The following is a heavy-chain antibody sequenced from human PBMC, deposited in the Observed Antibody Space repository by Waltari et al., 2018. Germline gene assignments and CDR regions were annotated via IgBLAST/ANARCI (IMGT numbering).Heavy chain of an antibody. Sequence: QVQLVQSGAEVKKPGASVKVSCKASGYTFTSYDIHWVRQAPGQGLEWMGWMNPNSGNTDYAQKFQGRVTITRNTSISTAYMELSSLRSEDTAVYYCARGRARHDTSSWYSSSWAYMGFDPWGQGTLVTVSS. J-gene: IGHJ5*02. CDR2: MNPNSGNT. D-gene: IGHD6-13*01. CDR3: ARGRARHDTSSWYSSSWAYMGFDP. V-gene: IGHV1-8*03. CDR1: GYTFTSYD.